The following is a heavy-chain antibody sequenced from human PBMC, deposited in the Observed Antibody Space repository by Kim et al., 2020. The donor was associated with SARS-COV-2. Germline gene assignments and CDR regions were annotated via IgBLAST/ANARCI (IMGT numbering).Heavy chain of an antibody. V-gene: IGHV4-31*03. CDR3: ARVRVLTMVRGVMNTWFDT. CDR2: IYYSGST. D-gene: IGHD3-10*01. CDR1: GGSISSGGYY. J-gene: IGHJ5*02. Sequence: SETLSLTCTVSGGSISSGGYYWSWIRQHPGKGLEWIGYIYYSGSTYYNPSLKSRVTISVDTSKNQFSLKLSSVTAADTAVYYCARVRVLTMVRGVMNTWFDTWGQGTLLTVSS.